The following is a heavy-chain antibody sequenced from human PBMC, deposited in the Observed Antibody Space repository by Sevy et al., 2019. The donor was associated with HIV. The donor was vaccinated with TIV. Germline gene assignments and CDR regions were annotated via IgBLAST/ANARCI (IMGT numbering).Heavy chain of an antibody. Sequence: GGSLRLSCAASGFTFSSYAMHWVRQAPGKGLEWVAVISYDGSNKYYADSVKGRFTISRDNSKNTLYLQMNSLRAEDTAVYYCARDKGRITMVRRNAFDIWGQGTMVTVSS. V-gene: IGHV3-30-3*01. CDR3: ARDKGRITMVRRNAFDI. CDR2: ISYDGSNK. CDR1: GFTFSSYA. J-gene: IGHJ3*02. D-gene: IGHD3-10*01.